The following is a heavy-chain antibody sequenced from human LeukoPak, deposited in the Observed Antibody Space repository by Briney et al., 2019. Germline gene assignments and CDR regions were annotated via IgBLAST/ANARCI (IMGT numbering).Heavy chain of an antibody. CDR3: ARGDGGGYGGRSDY. Sequence: QPGGSLRLSCAASGFTFSSYWMNWVRQAPGKGLVWVSRIKSDESTTSYADSVKGRFTIYRDNARNTLYLQMNSLRTEDTAVYYCARGDGGGYGGRSDYWGQGTLVTVSS. CDR1: GFTFSSYW. CDR2: IKSDESTT. J-gene: IGHJ4*02. D-gene: IGHD1-26*01. V-gene: IGHV3-74*01.